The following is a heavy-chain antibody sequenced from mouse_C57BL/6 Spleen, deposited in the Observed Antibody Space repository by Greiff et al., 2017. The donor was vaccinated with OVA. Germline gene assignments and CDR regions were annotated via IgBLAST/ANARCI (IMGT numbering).Heavy chain of an antibody. Sequence: QVHVKQPGAELVRPGSSVKLSCKASGYTFTSYWMHWVKQRPIQGLEWIGNIDPSDSETHYNQKFKDKATLTVDKSSSTAYMQLSSLTSEDSAVYYCARDSYYFDYWGQGTTLTVSS. CDR1: GYTFTSYW. V-gene: IGHV1-52*01. J-gene: IGHJ2*01. CDR2: IDPSDSET. CDR3: ARDSYYFDY.